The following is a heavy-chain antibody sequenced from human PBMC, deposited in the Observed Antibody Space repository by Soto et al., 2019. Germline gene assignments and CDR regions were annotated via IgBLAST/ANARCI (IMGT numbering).Heavy chain of an antibody. CDR2: IWNDGSNK. CDR1: GFTFSNYG. Sequence: GGSLRLSCAASGFTFSNYGMHWVRQAPGKGLEWVAIIWNDGSNKYYTDSVKGRFTISRDNSKYTLYLQMNSLRAEDTAVYYYARDLSRNWFDSWGQGTLVTVSS. V-gene: IGHV3-33*01. CDR3: ARDLSRNWFDS. J-gene: IGHJ5*01.